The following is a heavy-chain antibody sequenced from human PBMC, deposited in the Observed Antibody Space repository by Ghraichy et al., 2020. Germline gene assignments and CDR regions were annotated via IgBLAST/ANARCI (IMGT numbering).Heavy chain of an antibody. CDR2: ISGSGGST. CDR1: GFTFSSYA. D-gene: IGHD2-2*01. V-gene: IGHV3-23*01. Sequence: GGSLRLSCAASGFTFSSYAMSWVRQAPGKGLEWVSAISGSGGSTYYADSVKGRFTISRDNSKNTLYLQMNSLRAEDTAVYYCAKDGCSSTSCYAYYYYMDVWGKGTTVTVSS. CDR3: AKDGCSSTSCYAYYYYMDV. J-gene: IGHJ6*03.